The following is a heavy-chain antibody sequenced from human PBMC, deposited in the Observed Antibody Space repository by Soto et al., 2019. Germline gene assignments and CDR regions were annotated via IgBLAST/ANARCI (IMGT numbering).Heavy chain of an antibody. CDR2: ISYDGSNK. J-gene: IGHJ3*02. CDR3: AREVPNDYGDYGFMGGDAFEI. D-gene: IGHD4-17*01. V-gene: IGHV3-30-3*01. CDR1: GFTFSSYA. Sequence: GGSLRLSCAASGFTFSSYAMHWVRQAPGKGLEWVAVISYDGSNKYYADSVKGRFTISRDNSKNTLYLQMNSLRAEDTAVYYCAREVPNDYGDYGFMGGDAFEIWGQGTMVTVSS.